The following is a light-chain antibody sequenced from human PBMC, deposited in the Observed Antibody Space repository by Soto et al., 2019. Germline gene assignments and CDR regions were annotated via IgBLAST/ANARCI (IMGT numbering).Light chain of an antibody. Sequence: QSVLSQPASVSGSPGQSITISCTGSSSDVGTHNFDSWYQQHPGQAPKLLIYEVSNRPSEVSARYSGSKSGDTASLTIFGLQAEDEADYYCNSYTKTAARVFGTWTKVIVL. J-gene: IGLJ1*01. V-gene: IGLV2-14*01. CDR3: NSYTKTAARV. CDR2: EVS. CDR1: SSDVGTHNF.